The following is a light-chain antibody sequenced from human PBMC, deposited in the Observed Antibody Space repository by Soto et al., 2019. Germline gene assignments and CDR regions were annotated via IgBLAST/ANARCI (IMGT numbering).Light chain of an antibody. CDR2: DAS. V-gene: IGKV3-11*01. CDR1: LSVSIY. CDR3: QQRSNWPWGT. J-gene: IGKJ1*01. Sequence: EIVLTQSPATLSLSPGERATLSCRDNLSVSIYLAWYQQKPGQAPRLLIYDASNRATGIPARFSGSGSGTDFTLTISSLEPEDFAVYYCQQRSNWPWGTFGQGTKVDIK.